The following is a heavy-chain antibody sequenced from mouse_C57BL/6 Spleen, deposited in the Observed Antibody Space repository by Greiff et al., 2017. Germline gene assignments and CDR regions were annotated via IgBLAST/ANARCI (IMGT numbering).Heavy chain of an antibody. CDR3: TRRTYYGSDAMDY. CDR1: GFTFSDAW. J-gene: IGHJ4*01. CDR2: IRNKANNHAT. V-gene: IGHV6-6*01. Sequence: EVMLVESGGGLVQPGGSMKLSCAASGFTFSDAWMDWVRQSPEKGLEWVAEIRNKANNHATYYAVSVQGRFTISRDDSKSSVYLQMNSLRAEDTGIYYCTRRTYYGSDAMDYWGQGTSVTVSS. D-gene: IGHD1-1*01.